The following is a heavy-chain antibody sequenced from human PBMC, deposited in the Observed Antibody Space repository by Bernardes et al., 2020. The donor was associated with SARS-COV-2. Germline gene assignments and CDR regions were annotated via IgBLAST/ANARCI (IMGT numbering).Heavy chain of an antibody. V-gene: IGHV4-59*01. CDR1: GFSISSYY. CDR3: ARAVTYDI. D-gene: IGHD4-17*01. CDR2: IYYSGST. Sequence: SETLSLTCTASGFSISSYYLSWIRQPPGKGLEWVGYIYYSGSTNYNPSLKSRVTISVDTSKNQFSLKLSSVTAADTAVYYCARAVTYDICGQTTMVTVSS. J-gene: IGHJ3*02.